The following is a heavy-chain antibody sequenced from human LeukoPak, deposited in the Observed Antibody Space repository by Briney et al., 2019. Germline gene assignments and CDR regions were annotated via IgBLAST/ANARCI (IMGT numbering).Heavy chain of an antibody. V-gene: IGHV3-30-3*01. D-gene: IGHD6-19*01. CDR2: ISSDGSKK. CDR1: GFTFSSFA. Sequence: GGSLRLFCAASGFTFSSFAMHWVRQAPGKGLEWVAMISSDGSKKYHADSVKGQITISRDNSKNTLYLQVNSLRDEDTAVYYCARDSSSSGWCFDYWGRGTLVTVSS. J-gene: IGHJ4*02. CDR3: ARDSSSSGWCFDY.